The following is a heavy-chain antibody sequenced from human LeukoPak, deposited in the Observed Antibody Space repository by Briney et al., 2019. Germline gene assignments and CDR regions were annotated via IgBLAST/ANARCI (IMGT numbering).Heavy chain of an antibody. Sequence: GGSLRLSCAASGFTFSNYAMSWVRQAPGKGLEWVSGISGSGGSTYYADSVKGRFTISRDNSKNTLYLQMNSLRAEDTAVYYCAKEVGRTYLYDSGGYGFDYWGQGTLVTVSS. V-gene: IGHV3-23*01. CDR2: ISGSGGST. J-gene: IGHJ4*02. CDR3: AKEVGRTYLYDSGGYGFDY. CDR1: GFTFSNYA. D-gene: IGHD3-22*01.